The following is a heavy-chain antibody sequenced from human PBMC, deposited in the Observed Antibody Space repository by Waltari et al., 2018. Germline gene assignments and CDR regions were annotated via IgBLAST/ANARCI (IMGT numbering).Heavy chain of an antibody. D-gene: IGHD4-17*01. Sequence: VQLVESGGGVVQPAGSLRLSCAVSGFTFSSYAMSWVRQAPGKGLEWVSAISGSGGSTYYADSVKGRFTISRDNSKNTLYLQMNSLRAEDTAVYYCARRTTVTAPFDYWGQGTLVIVSS. CDR3: ARRTTVTAPFDY. CDR1: GFTFSSYA. J-gene: IGHJ4*02. CDR2: ISGSGGST. V-gene: IGHV3-23*04.